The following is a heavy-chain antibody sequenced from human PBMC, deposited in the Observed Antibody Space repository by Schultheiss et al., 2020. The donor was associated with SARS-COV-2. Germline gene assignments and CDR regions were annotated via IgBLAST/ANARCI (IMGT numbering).Heavy chain of an antibody. J-gene: IGHJ4*02. CDR2: ISGSGGST. CDR3: VEATRLN. CDR1: GFTFDDYA. Sequence: GGSLRLSCTASGFTFDDYAMHWVRQAPGKGLEWVSGISGSGGSTYYADSVKGRFTISRDNSKNTLYLQMNSLRAEDTAVYYCVEATRLNWGQGTLVTVSS. V-gene: IGHV3-23*01.